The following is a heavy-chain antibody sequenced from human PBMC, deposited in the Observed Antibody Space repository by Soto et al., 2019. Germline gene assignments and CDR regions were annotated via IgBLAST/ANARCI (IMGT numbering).Heavy chain of an antibody. J-gene: IGHJ4*02. CDR1: GFSLSTSGVG. D-gene: IGHD3-22*01. CDR3: AHSAYYYDSSGYYLYYFDY. Sequence: QITLKESGPTLVKPTQTLTLTCTFSGFSLSTSGVGVGWIRQPPGKALEWLALIYWNDDKRYSPSLKSRLTITKDTSKHQVVLTMTNMDPVDTATYYCAHSAYYYDSSGYYLYYFDYWGQGTLVTVSS. V-gene: IGHV2-5*01. CDR2: IYWNDDK.